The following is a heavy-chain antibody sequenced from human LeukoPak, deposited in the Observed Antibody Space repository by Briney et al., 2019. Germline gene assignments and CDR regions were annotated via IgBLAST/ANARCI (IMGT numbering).Heavy chain of an antibody. J-gene: IGHJ5*02. CDR2: ISNSGNAI. Sequence: GGSLRLSCAASGFTFSSYEMNWVRQAPGKGLEWVSFISNSGNAIYYADSVKGRFTISRDNAKNSLYLQMNSLRAEDTAVYYCARAVAVPGGNWFDPWGQGTLVTVSS. D-gene: IGHD2-2*01. CDR3: ARAVAVPGGNWFDP. CDR1: GFTFSSYE. V-gene: IGHV3-48*03.